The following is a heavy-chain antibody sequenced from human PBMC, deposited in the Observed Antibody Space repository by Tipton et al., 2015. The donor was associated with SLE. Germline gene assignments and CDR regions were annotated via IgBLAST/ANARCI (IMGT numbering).Heavy chain of an antibody. V-gene: IGHV4-31*11. CDR2: IYYSGST. CDR1: GGSFSGYY. Sequence: TLSLTCAVYGGSFSGYYWSWIRQHPGKGLEWIGYIYYSGSTYYNPSLKSRVTISVDRSKNQFSLKLSSVTAADTAVYYCARGGYYDSSGYFDYWGQGTLVTVSS. D-gene: IGHD3-22*01. J-gene: IGHJ4*02. CDR3: ARGGYYDSSGYFDY.